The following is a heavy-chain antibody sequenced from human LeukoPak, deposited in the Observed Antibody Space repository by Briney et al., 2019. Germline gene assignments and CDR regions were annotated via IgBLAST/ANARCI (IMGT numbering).Heavy chain of an antibody. CDR3: AKTDYYGSSGYSY. Sequence: TGGSLRLSCAASGFTFSSYAMSWVRQAPGKGLEWVSAISGSGGSTYYADSVKGRFTISRDNSKNTLYLQMNSLRAEDTAVYYCAKTDYYGSSGYSYWGQGTLVTVSS. CDR1: GFTFSSYA. CDR2: ISGSGGST. V-gene: IGHV3-23*01. D-gene: IGHD3-22*01. J-gene: IGHJ4*02.